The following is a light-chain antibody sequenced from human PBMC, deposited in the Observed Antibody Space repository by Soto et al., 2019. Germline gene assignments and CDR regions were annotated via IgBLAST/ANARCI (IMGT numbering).Light chain of an antibody. V-gene: IGKV1-5*03. Sequence: DIQMTQSPSTLSASVGGTAIITCRACHSISSWLAWYQQKPGKAPKLLIYKASTLKSGVPSTFSGSGSGTEFTLTISSLQPDDFATYDCQHYNSYSEAVGQGTKGDIK. CDR2: KAS. CDR3: QHYNSYSEA. J-gene: IGKJ1*01. CDR1: HSISSW.